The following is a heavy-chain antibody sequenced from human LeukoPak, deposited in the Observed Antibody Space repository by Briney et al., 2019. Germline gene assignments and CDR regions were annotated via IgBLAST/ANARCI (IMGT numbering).Heavy chain of an antibody. J-gene: IGHJ1*01. CDR3: ARAPSEIGGYYPEYFRH. Sequence: GGSLRHSRAPSGLTFSMYWMHWVRQAPGKGVVWVSRIKSDGNTNYADSVKGRFTISRDNAKNTVSLQMNSLRAEYTGVYFCARAPSEIGGYYPEYFRHWGQGTLVTVSS. CDR1: GLTFSMYW. V-gene: IGHV3-74*01. D-gene: IGHD3-22*01. CDR2: IKSDGNT.